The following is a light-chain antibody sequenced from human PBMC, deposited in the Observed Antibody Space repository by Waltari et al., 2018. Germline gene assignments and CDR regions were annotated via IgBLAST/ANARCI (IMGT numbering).Light chain of an antibody. V-gene: IGKV3-20*01. J-gene: IGKJ2*01. CDR3: QQYGSSVMYT. CDR1: QSLSKKY. Sequence: VLTQSPGTLSLSPGERVTLSCRASQSLSKKYLAWYQQKPGQAPRLLIYGASSRAAGIPDRCSGSGSGTDFTLTISRLEPEDFVMYYCQQYGSSVMYTFGQGTKLEIK. CDR2: GAS.